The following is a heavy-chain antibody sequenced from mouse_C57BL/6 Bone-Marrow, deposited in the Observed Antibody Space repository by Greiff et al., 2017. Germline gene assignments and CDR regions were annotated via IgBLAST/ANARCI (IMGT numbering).Heavy chain of an antibody. CDR3: ARHNYSNYSFAY. CDR1: GFTFSDYG. J-gene: IGHJ3*01. Sequence: EVKLVESGGGLVQPGGSLKLSCAASGFTFSDYGMAWVRQAPRKGPEWVAFFSNLAYSIYYADTVTGRFTFSRENAKNTLYLEMSSQESEDTAMYCCARHNYSNYSFAYWGQGTLVTVSA. CDR2: FSNLAYSI. V-gene: IGHV5-15*04. D-gene: IGHD2-5*01.